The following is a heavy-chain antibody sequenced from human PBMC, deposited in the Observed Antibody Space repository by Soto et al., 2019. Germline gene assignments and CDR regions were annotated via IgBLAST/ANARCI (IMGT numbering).Heavy chain of an antibody. CDR2: IYYSGTT. Sequence: VQLQESGPGLVKPSHALALPCIVYGYSMSSDDHYWRWISNHLGKGLEWIGYIYYSGTTHSNPSLKSRLFISLDTSKNQFSLQLTSVTAADTAVYYCATVRSRWNIDYWGQGTLVTVSS. J-gene: IGHJ4*02. D-gene: IGHD6-13*01. V-gene: IGHV4-30-4*01. CDR1: GYSMSSDDHY. CDR3: ATVRSRWNIDY.